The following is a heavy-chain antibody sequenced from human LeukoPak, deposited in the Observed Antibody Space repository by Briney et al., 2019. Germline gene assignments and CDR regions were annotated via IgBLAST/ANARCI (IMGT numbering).Heavy chain of an antibody. D-gene: IGHD2-8*01. CDR3: ARGVLMVYAIGGEFDY. CDR1: GGSISSGGYY. V-gene: IGHV4-31*03. J-gene: IGHJ4*02. CDR2: IYYSGST. Sequence: SETLSLTCTVSGGSISSGGYYWSWIRQHPGKGLEWIGYIYYSGSTYYNPSRKSRVTISVDTSKNQFSLKLSSVTAADTAVYYCARGVLMVYAIGGEFDYWGQGTLVTVSS.